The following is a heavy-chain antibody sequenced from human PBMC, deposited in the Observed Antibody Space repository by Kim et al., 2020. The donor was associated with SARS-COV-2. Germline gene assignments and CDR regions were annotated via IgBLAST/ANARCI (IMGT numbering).Heavy chain of an antibody. CDR1: GGSFSGYY. Sequence: SETLSLTCAVYGGSFSGYYWSWIRQPPGKGLEWIGEINHSGSTNYNPSLKSRVTISVDTSKNQFSLKLSSVTAADTAVYYCARGLVPLAAAGPGVWFDPWGQGTLVTVSS. CDR2: INHSGST. V-gene: IGHV4-34*01. CDR3: ARGLVPLAAAGPGVWFDP. D-gene: IGHD6-13*01. J-gene: IGHJ5*02.